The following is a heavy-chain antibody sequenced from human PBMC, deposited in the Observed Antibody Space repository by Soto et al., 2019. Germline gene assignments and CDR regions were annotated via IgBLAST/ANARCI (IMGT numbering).Heavy chain of an antibody. CDR2: ITASAHST. D-gene: IGHD2-15*01. V-gene: IGHV3-23*01. J-gene: IGHJ4*02. CDR1: GFTFYSSA. Sequence: EVQLLESGGGLVQPGGSLRLSCAASGFTFYSSAMSWVRQAPGKGLEWVSGITASAHSTDYADSVKGRFTISRDNSKNTLYLKRNSLRAEDTAIYYCARGLLSSRAIIYFFDGWGQGTLVTVSS. CDR3: ARGLLSSRAIIYFFDG.